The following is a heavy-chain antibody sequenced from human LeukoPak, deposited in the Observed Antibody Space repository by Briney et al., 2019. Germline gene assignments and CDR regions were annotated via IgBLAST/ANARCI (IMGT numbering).Heavy chain of an antibody. CDR1: GGSFSGNY. CDR2: IYTSGST. Sequence: SETLSLTCAVYGGSFSGNYWSWIRQPAGKGLEWIGRIYTSGSTNYNPSLKSRVTMSVDTSKNQFSLKLSSVTAADTAVYYCARAAVIAAARGELSYYYYMDVWGKGTTVTVSS. V-gene: IGHV4-59*10. D-gene: IGHD6-13*01. J-gene: IGHJ6*03. CDR3: ARAAVIAAARGELSYYYYMDV.